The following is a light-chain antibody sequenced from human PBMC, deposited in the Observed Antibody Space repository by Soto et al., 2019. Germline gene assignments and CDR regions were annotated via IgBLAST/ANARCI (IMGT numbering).Light chain of an antibody. V-gene: IGKV3-11*01. CDR1: QSVSSY. CDR2: DAS. J-gene: IGKJ4*01. Sequence: EIVLTQSPATLSLSPGERATLSCRASQSVSSYLAWYQQKPGQAPRLLIYDASNRATGIPAGFSGSGSGTDFTLTISSLQAEDVAVYYCQQYYSTPPTFGGGTKVDIK. CDR3: QQYYSTPPT.